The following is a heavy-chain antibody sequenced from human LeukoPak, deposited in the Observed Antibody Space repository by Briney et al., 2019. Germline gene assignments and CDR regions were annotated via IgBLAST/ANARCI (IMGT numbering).Heavy chain of an antibody. CDR3: ARAANYYDFWSGYSYYYYGMDV. J-gene: IGHJ6*02. Sequence: GASVKVSCKASGYTFTSYDINWVRQATGQGREWMGWMNPNSGNTGYAQKFQGRVTITRNTSISTAYMELSSLRSEDTAVYYCARAANYYDFWSGYSYYYYGMDVWGQGTTVTVSS. CDR1: GYTFTSYD. V-gene: IGHV1-8*01. D-gene: IGHD3-3*01. CDR2: MNPNSGNT.